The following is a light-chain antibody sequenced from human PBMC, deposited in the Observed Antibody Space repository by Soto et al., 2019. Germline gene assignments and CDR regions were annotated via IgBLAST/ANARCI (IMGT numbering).Light chain of an antibody. V-gene: IGLV2-14*01. CDR1: SSDVSIYNY. CDR3: CSYTSSTNYV. Sequence: QSALTQPASVSGSPGQSITISCTGTSSDVSIYNYVSWYQQHPGKAPKLMISEVSNRPSGVSNRFSGAKSGNTASLTISGLQAEDEADYYCCSYTSSTNYVFGARTKVTV. J-gene: IGLJ1*01. CDR2: EVS.